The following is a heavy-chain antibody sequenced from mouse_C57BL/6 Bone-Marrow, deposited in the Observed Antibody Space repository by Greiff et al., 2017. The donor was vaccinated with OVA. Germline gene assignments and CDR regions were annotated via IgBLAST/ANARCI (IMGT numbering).Heavy chain of an antibody. Sequence: QVQLKESGAELAKPGASVKLSCKASGYTFTSYWMHWVKQRPGQGLEWIGYINPSSGYTKYNQQFKAKATLTVDKSSSTAYMQLSSLAYEDSAVYSCVVSSQLFWFAYWGQGTLVTVSA. CDR1: GYTFTSYW. D-gene: IGHD1-1*02. J-gene: IGHJ3*01. CDR2: INPSSGYT. V-gene: IGHV1-7*01. CDR3: VVSSQLFWFAY.